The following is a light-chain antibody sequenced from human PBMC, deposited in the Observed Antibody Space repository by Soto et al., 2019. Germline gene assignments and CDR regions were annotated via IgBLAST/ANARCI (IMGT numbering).Light chain of an antibody. J-gene: IGLJ3*02. V-gene: IGLV1-40*01. Sequence: QSALTQPPSVSGAPGQRVTISCTGSSSNIGAGYDVHWYRQLPGTVPKLLIYGDTNRPSGVPDRFSGSKSGTSASLAITGLQAEDEADYYCQSFDNSLGGRVFGGGTKLTVL. CDR3: QSFDNSLGGRV. CDR1: SSNIGAGYD. CDR2: GDT.